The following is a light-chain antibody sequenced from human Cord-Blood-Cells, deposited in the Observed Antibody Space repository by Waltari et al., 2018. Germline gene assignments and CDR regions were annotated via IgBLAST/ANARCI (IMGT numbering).Light chain of an antibody. CDR2: DVS. Sequence: QSALTQPAPVPGSPGQSTTIPCTGTSSEVGGYNYVSWYQQHPGKAPKLMIYDVSNRPSGVSTRFSGAKSGNTASLTISGLQAEDEAAYYCSAYTSSSTRVFGGGTKLTVL. CDR3: SAYTSSSTRV. V-gene: IGLV2-14*03. CDR1: SSEVGGYNY. J-gene: IGLJ3*02.